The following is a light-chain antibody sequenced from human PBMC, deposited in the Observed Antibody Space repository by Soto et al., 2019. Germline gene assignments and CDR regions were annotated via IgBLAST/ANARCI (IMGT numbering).Light chain of an antibody. CDR1: QSVGSNY. V-gene: IGKV3-20*01. J-gene: IGKJ2*01. CDR2: AAS. CDR3: HQYGGSPYT. Sequence: EIVLTQSPGTLSLSPGERATLSCRTSQSVGSNYLAWYQRKPGQAPRLLIYAASSRATGIPDRFTGSGSGTDFTLTISRLEPEDFAVYYCHQYGGSPYTFGLGTKLEI.